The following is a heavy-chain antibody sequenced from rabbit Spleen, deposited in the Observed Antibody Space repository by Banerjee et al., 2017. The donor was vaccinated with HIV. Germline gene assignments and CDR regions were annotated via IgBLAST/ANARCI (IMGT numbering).Heavy chain of an antibody. CDR1: GFSFNNNYY. CDR3: TKGNGGGDYVNL. J-gene: IGHJ4*01. CDR2: IYGGDCIST. Sequence: QSLEESGGGLVQPEGSLTLTCTASGFSFNNNYYMCWVRQAPGKGLEWIACIYGGDCISTAYASWAKGRFTVSKTSSTTVTLQMTSLTAADTATYFSTKGNGGGDYVNLWGQGTLVTVS. V-gene: IGHV1S40*01. D-gene: IGHD2-1*01.